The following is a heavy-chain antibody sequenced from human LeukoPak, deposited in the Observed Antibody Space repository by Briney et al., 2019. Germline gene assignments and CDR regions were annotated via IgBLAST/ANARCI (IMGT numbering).Heavy chain of an antibody. CDR3: AKDWGYYYDSSGPDY. J-gene: IGHJ4*02. Sequence: PGSSLRLSCAASGFTFSNYGMHWVRQAPGKGLEWVAVISYDGSNKYYADSVKGRFTISRDNSKNTLYLQMNSLRAEDTAVYYCAKDWGYYYDSSGPDYWGQGTLVTVSS. V-gene: IGHV3-30*18. CDR1: GFTFSNYG. D-gene: IGHD3-22*01. CDR2: ISYDGSNK.